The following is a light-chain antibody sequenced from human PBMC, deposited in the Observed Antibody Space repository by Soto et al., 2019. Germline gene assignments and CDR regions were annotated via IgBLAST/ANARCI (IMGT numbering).Light chain of an antibody. V-gene: IGLV2-14*01. CDR3: TSYASGSSHVV. CDR1: SSDIGGYDY. CDR2: DVN. J-gene: IGLJ2*01. Sequence: QSVLTQPASVSGSPGQSITLSCTGTSSDIGGYDYVSWYQRHPGKAPKLIIYDVNNRPSGVSNRFSGSKSSNTASLTISGLQAEDEADYYCTSYASGSSHVVFGGGTQLTVL.